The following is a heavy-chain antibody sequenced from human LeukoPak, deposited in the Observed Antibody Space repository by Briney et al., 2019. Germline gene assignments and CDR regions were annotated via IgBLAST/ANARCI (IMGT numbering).Heavy chain of an antibody. D-gene: IGHD6-19*01. J-gene: IGHJ4*02. CDR2: ISYDGSNK. Sequence: GGSLRLSCAASGVTLSSYGMHWVRQAPGKGLEWVAVISYDGSNKYYADSVRGRFTISRDNSKNTLYLQMYSLRAEDTAVYYCAKDVRAVAPYYFDYWGQGTLVTVSS. CDR3: AKDVRAVAPYYFDY. CDR1: GVTLSSYG. V-gene: IGHV3-30*18.